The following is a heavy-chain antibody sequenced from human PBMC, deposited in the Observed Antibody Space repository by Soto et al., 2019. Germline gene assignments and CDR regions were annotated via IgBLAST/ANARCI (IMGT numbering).Heavy chain of an antibody. CDR2: IYYSGST. CDR1: GGSISSSSYY. D-gene: IGHD3-22*01. Sequence: PSETLSLTCTVSGGSISSSSYYWGWIRQPPGKGLEWIGSIYYSGSTYYNPSLKSRVTISVDTSKNQFSLKLSSVTAADTAVYYCARLDYCDSSGYYQVYYFDYWGQGTLVTVAS. CDR3: ARLDYCDSSGYYQVYYFDY. J-gene: IGHJ4*02. V-gene: IGHV4-39*01.